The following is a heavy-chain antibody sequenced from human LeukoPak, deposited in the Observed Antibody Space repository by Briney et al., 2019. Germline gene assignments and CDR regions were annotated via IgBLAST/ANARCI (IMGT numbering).Heavy chain of an antibody. CDR1: GFTLNSYA. CDR2: LTSGGEL. J-gene: IGHJ4*02. CDR3: AKKHEVDSANWFKIFDY. V-gene: IGHV3-23*01. D-gene: IGHD1-1*01. Sequence: GGSLRLSCAASGFTLNSYAMTWVRQAPGKGLEWVSTLTSGGELYYSDSVKGRFSISRDSSRNTLYLQMDSLRADDTAVYYCAKKHEVDSANWFKIFDYWGQGTLVTVSS.